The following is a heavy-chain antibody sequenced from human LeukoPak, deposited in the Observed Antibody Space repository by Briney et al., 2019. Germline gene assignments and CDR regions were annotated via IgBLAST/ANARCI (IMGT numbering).Heavy chain of an antibody. CDR1: GYSISSGYY. V-gene: IGHV4-38-2*02. CDR2: ICHSGST. CDR3: ARVSSSWYQDWYFDL. D-gene: IGHD6-13*01. Sequence: SETLSLTCTVSGYSISSGYYWGWIRQPPGKGLEWIGSICHSGSTYYNPSLKSRVTISVDTSKNQFSLKLSSVTAADTAVYYCARVSSSWYQDWYFDLWGRGTLVTVSS. J-gene: IGHJ2*01.